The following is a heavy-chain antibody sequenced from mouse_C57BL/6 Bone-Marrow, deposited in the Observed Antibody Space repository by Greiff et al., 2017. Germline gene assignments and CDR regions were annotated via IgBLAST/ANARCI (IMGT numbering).Heavy chain of an antibody. CDR3: AKPGTTVETWYVDG. D-gene: IGHD1-1*01. CDR2: IWGDGST. J-gene: IGHJ1*03. Sequence: VKLMESGPGLVAPSPSLSITCTVSGFSLTSYGVSWVRQPPGKGLEWLGVIWGDGSTNYHSALISRLSISKDNTKGQVFLKLNSLQTDDTATDYWAKPGTTVETWYVDGWGTGTTVTVSS. V-gene: IGHV2-3*01. CDR1: GFSLTSYG.